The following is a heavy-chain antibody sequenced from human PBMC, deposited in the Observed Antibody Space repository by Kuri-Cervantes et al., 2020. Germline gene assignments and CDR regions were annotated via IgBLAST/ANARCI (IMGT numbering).Heavy chain of an antibody. CDR3: ARVWQKGFDP. CDR2: IKQDGSEK. V-gene: IGHV3-7*01. CDR1: GFLFSSYA. J-gene: IGHJ5*02. D-gene: IGHD3-16*01. Sequence: ESLKISCAASGFLFSSYAMSWVRQAPGKGLEWVANIKQDGSEKYYVDSVKGRFTISRDNAKNSLYLQMNSLRAEDTAVYYCARVWQKGFDPWGQGTLVTVSS.